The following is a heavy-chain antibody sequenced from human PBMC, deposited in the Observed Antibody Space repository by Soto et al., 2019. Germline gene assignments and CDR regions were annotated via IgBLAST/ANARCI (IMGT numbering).Heavy chain of an antibody. J-gene: IGHJ2*01. CDR3: ARRRILYGDYDSWYFDL. CDR2: IYYTGNA. V-gene: IGHV4-59*01. CDR1: GGSISSYY. D-gene: IGHD4-17*01. Sequence: QVQLPESGPGLVKPSETLSLTCAVSGGSISSYYWSWIRQPPGKGLEWIGYIYYTGNANYTPSLKGRVTIPGDTSKNQISLNLRSVTAAATAVYYCARRRILYGDYDSWYFDLGGRGTLVTVSS.